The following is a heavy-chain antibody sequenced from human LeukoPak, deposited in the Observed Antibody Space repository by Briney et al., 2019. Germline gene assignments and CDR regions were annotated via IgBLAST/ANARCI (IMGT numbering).Heavy chain of an antibody. CDR2: IYRTGNT. Sequence: KTSETLSLTCAVSGYSISSGYYWGWVRQPPGKGLEWIVTIYRTGNTYYNPSLESRVTISIDTSKNQFSLKLNSVTAADTAVYYCANSWYYYDSSGLPKADAFDRWGQGTLVTVSS. CDR3: ANSWYYYDSSGLPKADAFDR. V-gene: IGHV4-38-2*01. J-gene: IGHJ3*01. D-gene: IGHD3-22*01. CDR1: GYSISSGYY.